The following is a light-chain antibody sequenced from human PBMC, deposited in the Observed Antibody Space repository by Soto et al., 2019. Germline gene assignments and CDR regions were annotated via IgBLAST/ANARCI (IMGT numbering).Light chain of an antibody. CDR3: QQYGNSPLT. V-gene: IGKV3-20*01. J-gene: IGKJ4*01. CDR2: GVS. Sequence: EIVLTQSPATLSLSQGDRATLSCRASQSVRSDYFAWYQQKPGQAPRVIIFGVSTRATAIPDRFSGSGSGTDFTLTISRLEPEDFALYYCQQYGNSPLTFGGGTKVDIK. CDR1: QSVRSDY.